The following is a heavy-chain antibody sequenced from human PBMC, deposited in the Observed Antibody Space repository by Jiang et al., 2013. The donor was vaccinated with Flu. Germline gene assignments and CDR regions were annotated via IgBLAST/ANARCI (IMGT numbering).Heavy chain of an antibody. V-gene: IGHV1-24*01. J-gene: IGHJ4*02. CDR3: AGGYNFDY. Sequence: FQGRVTMTEDTSTDTAYMELSSLRSEDTAVYYCAGGYNFDYWGQGTLVTVSS. D-gene: IGHD5-18*01.